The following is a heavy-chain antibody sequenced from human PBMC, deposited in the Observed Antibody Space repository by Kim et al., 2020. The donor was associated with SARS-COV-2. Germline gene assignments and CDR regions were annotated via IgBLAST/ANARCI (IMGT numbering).Heavy chain of an antibody. CDR3: AIIPPAYYDYVWGSYRYISGRFPDAFDI. J-gene: IGHJ3*02. V-gene: IGHV1-2*02. D-gene: IGHD3-16*02. CDR1: GYTFTGYY. Sequence: ASVKVSCKASGYTFTGYYMHWVRQAPGQGLEWMGWINPNSGGTNYAQKFQGRVTMTRDTSISTAYMELSRLRSDDTAVYYCAIIPPAYYDYVWGSYRYISGRFPDAFDIWGQGTMVTVSS. CDR2: INPNSGGT.